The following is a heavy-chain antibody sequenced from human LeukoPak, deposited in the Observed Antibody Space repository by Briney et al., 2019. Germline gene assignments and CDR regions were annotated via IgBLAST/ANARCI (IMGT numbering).Heavy chain of an antibody. CDR2: INHNGNVN. V-gene: IGHV3-7*03. CDR3: ASGGGLDV. CDR1: GFTFSSYL. D-gene: IGHD3-10*01. Sequence: GGSLRLSCSPSGFTFSSYLMNWARQAPGKGLEWVASINHNGNVNYYVASVKGRFTISRDNAKNSLYLQISNLRAEARAVYFCASGGGLDVWGTGATVTVSS. J-gene: IGHJ6*04.